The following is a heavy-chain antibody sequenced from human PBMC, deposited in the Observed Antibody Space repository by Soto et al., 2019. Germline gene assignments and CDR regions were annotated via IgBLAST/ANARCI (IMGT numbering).Heavy chain of an antibody. V-gene: IGHV3-74*01. Sequence: GGSLRLSCAGSGFTFSSYWMHWVRQAPGKGLVWVSRINSDGTTTDYADSVRGRFTISRDNARNTLYLQMNSLRAEDTAMYYCAKPGLSTAARPIDYWGQGTLVTVSS. CDR3: AKPGLSTAARPIDY. J-gene: IGHJ4*02. D-gene: IGHD6-6*01. CDR2: INSDGTTT. CDR1: GFTFSSYW.